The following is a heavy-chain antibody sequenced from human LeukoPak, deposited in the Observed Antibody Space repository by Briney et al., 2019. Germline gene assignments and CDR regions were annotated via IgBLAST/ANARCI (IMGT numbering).Heavy chain of an antibody. Sequence: SQTLSLTCTVSGGSISSGGYYWSWIRQHPGKGLEWIGYIYYSGSTYYNPSLKSRVTISVDTSKNQFSLKLSSVTAADTAVYYCARFCSGGSCYHGYSYSGMDVWGKGTTVTVSS. J-gene: IGHJ6*04. D-gene: IGHD2-15*01. CDR1: GGSISSGGYY. CDR2: IYYSGST. CDR3: ARFCSGGSCYHGYSYSGMDV. V-gene: IGHV4-31*03.